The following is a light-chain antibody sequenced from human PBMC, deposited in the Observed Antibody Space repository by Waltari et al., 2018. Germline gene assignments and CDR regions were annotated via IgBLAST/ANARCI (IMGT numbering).Light chain of an antibody. CDR1: QTITNY. CDR2: TTS. Sequence: DIQMTQSPSSLSASVGHRVPSTCRASQTITNYLNWYQQKPGKAPKLLIYTTSTLQSGVPSRFSGSGSGTDFTLTISSLQPEDFATYYCQQSYSSPRTFGQGTKVEIK. V-gene: IGKV1-39*01. J-gene: IGKJ1*01. CDR3: QQSYSSPRT.